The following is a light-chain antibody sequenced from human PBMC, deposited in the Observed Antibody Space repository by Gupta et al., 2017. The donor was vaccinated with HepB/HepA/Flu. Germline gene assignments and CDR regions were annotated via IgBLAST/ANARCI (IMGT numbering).Light chain of an antibody. CDR2: DAS. CDR1: ESISRY. Sequence: EIVVTQSPVTLSLSPGERATLSCRASESISRYLAWYQQKPGQAPRLLIYDASDRATGIPARFSGSGSGTDFTLTISSLEPEDFAVYYCQHRNNWPPSFGQGTKLEIK. V-gene: IGKV3-11*01. CDR3: QHRNNWPPS. J-gene: IGKJ2*03.